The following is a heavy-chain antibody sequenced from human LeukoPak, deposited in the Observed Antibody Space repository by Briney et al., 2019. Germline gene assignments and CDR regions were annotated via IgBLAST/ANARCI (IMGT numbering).Heavy chain of an antibody. Sequence: GGSLRLSCAMSGFTLTSTGMHRVRQAPGKGLEWVAFMHYDGRNILYADSVKGRFSTSTDNSKNMVYLQMSSLRAEDTAVYYCAKVTMGDVWFDPWGQRTLVTVSS. J-gene: IGHJ5*02. CDR3: AKVTMGDVWFDP. D-gene: IGHD3-16*01. CDR1: GFTLTSTG. CDR2: MHYDGRNI. V-gene: IGHV3-30*02.